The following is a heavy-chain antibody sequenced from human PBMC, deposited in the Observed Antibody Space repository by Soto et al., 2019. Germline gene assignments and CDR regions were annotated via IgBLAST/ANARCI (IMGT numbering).Heavy chain of an antibody. CDR3: AKDRWFFDL. CDR2: INSGDDST. CDR1: GFTFSSYA. J-gene: IGHJ2*01. V-gene: IGHV3-23*01. Sequence: PGGSLRLSCAASGFTFSSYAMSWVRQTPGKGLEWVSIINSGDDSTYYADSVKGRFTISRENSENTLYLQMNNLRAEDTAVYYCAKDRWFFDLWGRGTLVTVSS.